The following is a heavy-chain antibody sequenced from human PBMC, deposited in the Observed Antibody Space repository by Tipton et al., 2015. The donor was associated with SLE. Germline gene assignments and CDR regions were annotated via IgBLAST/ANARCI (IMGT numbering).Heavy chain of an antibody. CDR2: ISGSGAST. Sequence: SLRLSCAASGFTFSSYAMSWVRQAPGKGLEWVSAISGSGASTYYADSVKGRFTISRDNSKNTLYLQMNSLRAEDTAVYYCAKSVVVTPATFDYWGQGTLVTVSS. CDR1: GFTFSSYA. J-gene: IGHJ4*02. D-gene: IGHD4-23*01. CDR3: AKSVVVTPATFDY. V-gene: IGHV3-23*01.